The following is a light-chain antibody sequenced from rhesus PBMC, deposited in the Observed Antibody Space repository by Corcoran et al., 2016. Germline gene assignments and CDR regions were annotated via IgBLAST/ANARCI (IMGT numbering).Light chain of an antibody. V-gene: IGKV1-22*01. CDR1: QSISSW. CDR3: QQYGSSPLT. J-gene: IGKJ4*01. Sequence: DIQMTQSPSSLSASVGDTVTITCRASQSISSWLAWYQQKPGKAPKVLIYKASTLQSGAPSRFSGSGSRTDFTLTLSSLQSEDFATYYWQQYGSSPLTFGGGTKVESK. CDR2: KAS.